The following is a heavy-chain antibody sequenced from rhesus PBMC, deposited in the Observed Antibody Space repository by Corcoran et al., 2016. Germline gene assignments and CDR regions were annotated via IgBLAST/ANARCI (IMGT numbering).Heavy chain of an antibody. V-gene: IGHV4-147*01. Sequence: QVQLQESGPGLVTPSETLSLTCAAPAGSTSNNYWSWIVQSPGQGWEWIGYIYGGSRSTSYNPSLKSRITISTDTSKNQFSLKLNSVTAADTAVYYCARLGASGTYYRDYWGQGVLVTVSS. J-gene: IGHJ4*01. D-gene: IGHD3-16*01. CDR3: ARLGASGTYYRDY. CDR1: AGSTSNNY. CDR2: IYGGSRST.